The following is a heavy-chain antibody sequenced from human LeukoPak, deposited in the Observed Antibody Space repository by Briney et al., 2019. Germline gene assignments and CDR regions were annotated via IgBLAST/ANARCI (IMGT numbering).Heavy chain of an antibody. J-gene: IGHJ3*02. CDR3: ASATDIVVVQGAFDI. D-gene: IGHD2-2*01. V-gene: IGHV3-53*01. CDR1: GFTFSSNY. Sequence: GGSLRLSCAASGFTFSSNYMSWVRQAPGEGLEWVSVIYSGGSTYYADSVKGRFTISRDNSKNTLYLQMNSLRAEDTAVYYCASATDIVVVQGAFDIWGQGTMVTVSS. CDR2: IYSGGST.